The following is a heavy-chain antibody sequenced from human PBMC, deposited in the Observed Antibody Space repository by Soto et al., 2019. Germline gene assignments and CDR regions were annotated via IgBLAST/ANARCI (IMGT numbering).Heavy chain of an antibody. Sequence: PSETLSLTCTVSGGSISSGGYYWSWICQHPGKGLEWIGYIYYSGSTYYNPSLKSRVTISVDTSKNQFSLKLSSVTAADTAVYYCASTGSSGYYYFLGYWGQGTLVTVSS. CDR3: ASTGSSGYYYFLGY. J-gene: IGHJ4*02. CDR2: IYYSGST. V-gene: IGHV4-31*03. D-gene: IGHD3-22*01. CDR1: GGSISSGGYY.